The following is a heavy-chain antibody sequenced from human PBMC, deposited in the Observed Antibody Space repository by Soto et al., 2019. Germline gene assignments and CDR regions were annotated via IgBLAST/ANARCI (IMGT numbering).Heavy chain of an antibody. D-gene: IGHD3-10*01. CDR1: GDSITAYY. CDR2: IYHNGET. V-gene: IGHV4-59*01. CDR3: ARDKGGEFLKGSGMDV. J-gene: IGHJ6*02. Sequence: QMQLQESGPGLVKPSETLSLICSVSGDSITAYYLSWLRQSPGKELEWIGYIYHNGETNYNPSLKSRVTMSADTSTTQFSLRLSSVTAADTGVYYCARDKGGEFLKGSGMDVWGQGTTVIVSS.